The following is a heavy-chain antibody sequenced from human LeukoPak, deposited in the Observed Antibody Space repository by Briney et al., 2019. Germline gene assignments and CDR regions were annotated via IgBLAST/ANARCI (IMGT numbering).Heavy chain of an antibody. Sequence: GGSLRLSCATSGFTFNSYAMSWVRQAPGKGLEWVSSMSGSGRKTYYADSVKGRFTISRDNSKNTLYLQMNSLRAEDTAVYYCARSPVADYWGQGTLVTVSS. CDR1: GFTFNSYA. J-gene: IGHJ4*02. D-gene: IGHD6-19*01. CDR2: MSGSGRKT. V-gene: IGHV3-23*01. CDR3: ARSPVADY.